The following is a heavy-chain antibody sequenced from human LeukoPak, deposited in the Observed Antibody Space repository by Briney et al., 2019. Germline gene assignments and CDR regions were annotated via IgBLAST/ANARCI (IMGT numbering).Heavy chain of an antibody. CDR2: IYTSGST. Sequence: PETLPLTCTVHRGPLSSYYWSWIRQPAGKGLEWIGRIYTSGSTNYNPALKSRVTMSVDTSKNQCSLKLSSVTAADTAVYYYARELFDDRRITNWFDPWGQGTLVTVSS. V-gene: IGHV4-4*07. CDR3: ARELFDDRRITNWFDP. J-gene: IGHJ5*02. D-gene: IGHD3-22*01. CDR1: RGPLSSYY.